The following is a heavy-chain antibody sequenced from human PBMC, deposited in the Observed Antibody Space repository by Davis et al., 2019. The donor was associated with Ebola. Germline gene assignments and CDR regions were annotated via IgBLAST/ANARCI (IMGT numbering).Heavy chain of an antibody. J-gene: IGHJ5*02. V-gene: IGHV4-34*01. D-gene: IGHD3-3*01. Sequence: MPSETLSLTCAVYGGSFSGYYWSWIRQPPGKGLEWIGEINHSGSTNYNPSPKSRVTISVDTSKNQFSLKLSSVTAADTAVYYCAREGIFGVVSPRFDPWGQGTLVTVSS. CDR2: INHSGST. CDR3: AREGIFGVVSPRFDP. CDR1: GGSFSGYY.